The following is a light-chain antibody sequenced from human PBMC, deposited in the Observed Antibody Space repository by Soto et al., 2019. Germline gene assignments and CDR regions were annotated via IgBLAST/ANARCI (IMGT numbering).Light chain of an antibody. CDR1: QGISSA. V-gene: IGKV1-13*02. J-gene: IGKJ4*01. Sequence: AIQLTQSPSPLSASVGDRVTITCRAGQGISSALAWYQQKPGKPPKLLIYDASSLESGVPSRFSGSGSGTDFTLTISSLQPEDFATYHCQQFKSYPLTFGGGTKVEIK. CDR3: QQFKSYPLT. CDR2: DAS.